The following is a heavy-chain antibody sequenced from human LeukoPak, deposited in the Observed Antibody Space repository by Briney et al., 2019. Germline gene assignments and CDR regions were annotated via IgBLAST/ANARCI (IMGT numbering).Heavy chain of an antibody. J-gene: IGHJ4*02. V-gene: IGHV1-69*13. CDR3: AREIAAAGIVLGY. D-gene: IGHD6-13*01. CDR2: IIPIFGTA. Sequence: GASVKVSCKASGGTFSSYAISWVRQAPGQGLEWMGGIIPIFGTANYAQKFQGRVTITADESTSTAYMELSSLRSEDTAVEYMAREIAAAGIVLGYWGQGTLVTVSS. CDR1: GGTFSSYA.